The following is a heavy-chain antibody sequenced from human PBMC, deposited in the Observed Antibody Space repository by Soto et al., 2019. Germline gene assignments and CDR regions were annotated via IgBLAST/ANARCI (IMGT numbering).Heavy chain of an antibody. CDR3: ARHDYSGSPNYYYGMDV. J-gene: IGHJ6*02. Sequence: VESLKISCKGSGYIFTSYWICWFLQMPVKVLEWMGIIYPGDSDTRYSPSFQGQVTISADKSISTAYLQWSSLKASDTAMYYCARHDYSGSPNYYYGMDVWGQGTTVTVSS. V-gene: IGHV5-51*01. CDR1: GYIFTSYW. CDR2: IYPGDSDT. D-gene: IGHD3-10*01.